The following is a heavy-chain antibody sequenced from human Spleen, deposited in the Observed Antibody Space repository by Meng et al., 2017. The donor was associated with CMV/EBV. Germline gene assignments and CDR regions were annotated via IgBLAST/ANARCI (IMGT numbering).Heavy chain of an antibody. Sequence: TFSSYAMHWVRQAPGKGLEWVAVISYDGSNKYYADSVKGRFTISRDNSKNTLYLQMNSLRAEDTAVYYCARTLRGYCSSTSCYKGDYRGQGTLVTVSS. CDR2: ISYDGSNK. CDR1: TFSSYA. CDR3: ARTLRGYCSSTSCYKGDY. J-gene: IGHJ4*02. D-gene: IGHD2-2*01. V-gene: IGHV3-30*04.